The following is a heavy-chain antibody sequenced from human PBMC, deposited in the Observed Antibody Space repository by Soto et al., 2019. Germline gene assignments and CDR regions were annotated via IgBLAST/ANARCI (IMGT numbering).Heavy chain of an antibody. CDR3: AKDVGSSGWYDGFDS. J-gene: IGHJ4*02. CDR2: ISWNGESI. D-gene: IGHD6-19*01. CDR1: GFSFGGYA. Sequence: EVQLVESGGGLVQPGRSLRLSCAASGFSFGGYAMQWVRQVPGKGLEWVSSISWNGESIGYADSVKGRFTISRDNGKKYVYLQMNSLRGEDTALYYCAKDVGSSGWYDGFDSWGQGTLVTVS. V-gene: IGHV3-9*01.